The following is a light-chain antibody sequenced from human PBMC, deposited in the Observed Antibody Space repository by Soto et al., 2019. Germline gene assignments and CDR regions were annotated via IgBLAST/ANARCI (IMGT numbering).Light chain of an antibody. V-gene: IGKV1-5*01. Sequence: DIQMTQSPSTLSASVGDRVTITCRASQSISSWLAWYQQRPGKTPRLLIYDASTLESGVQSRFSGSGSGTEFTLTISSLQPDDFATYYCQQYSSYSRGTFGPGTKVDIK. CDR3: QQYSSYSRGT. CDR1: QSISSW. CDR2: DAS. J-gene: IGKJ3*01.